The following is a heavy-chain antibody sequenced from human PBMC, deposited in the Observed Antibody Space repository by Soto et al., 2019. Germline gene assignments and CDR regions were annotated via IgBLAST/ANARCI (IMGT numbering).Heavy chain of an antibody. CDR2: IKISGETT. CDR1: GFAFSSCA. V-gene: IGHV3-23*01. D-gene: IGHD3-10*01. J-gene: IGHJ4*02. CDR3: TKDVTGDIGADY. Sequence: SLRPSCAATGFAFSSCAISWVRQAPGKGPEWVSTIKISGETTFSADPVKGRFTTSRDDSKNTLYLQMDSLRVEDTATYYCTKDVTGDIGADYWGQGTPVTVSS.